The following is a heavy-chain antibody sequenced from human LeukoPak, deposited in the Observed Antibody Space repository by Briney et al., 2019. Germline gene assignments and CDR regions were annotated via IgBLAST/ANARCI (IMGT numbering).Heavy chain of an antibody. CDR1: GFTFSGYW. D-gene: IGHD6-19*01. V-gene: IGHV3-74*01. CDR3: ARGKAVAGTFSWFDP. CDR2: INSDGSST. J-gene: IGHJ5*02. Sequence: GGSLRLSCAAPGFTFSGYWMHWVRQAPGRGLVWVSLINSDGSSTRYADSVKGRFTISRDNAKNTLYLQMNSLRAEDTAVYYCARGKAVAGTFSWFDPWGQGTLVTVSS.